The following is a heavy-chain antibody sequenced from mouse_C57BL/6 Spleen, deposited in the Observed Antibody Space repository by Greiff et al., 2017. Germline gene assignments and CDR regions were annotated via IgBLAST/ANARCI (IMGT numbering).Heavy chain of an antibody. J-gene: IGHJ3*01. V-gene: IGHV1-80*01. D-gene: IGHD1-1*01. CDR3: ASHHYYGGSTGGFAY. CDR2: IYPGDGDT. Sequence: QVQLQQSGAELVKPGASVKISCKASGYAFSSYWMNWVKQRPGKGLEWIGQIYPGDGDTNYNGKFKGKATLTADKSSSTAYMQLSSLTSEDSAVYFCASHHYYGGSTGGFAYWGQGTLVTVSA. CDR1: GYAFSSYW.